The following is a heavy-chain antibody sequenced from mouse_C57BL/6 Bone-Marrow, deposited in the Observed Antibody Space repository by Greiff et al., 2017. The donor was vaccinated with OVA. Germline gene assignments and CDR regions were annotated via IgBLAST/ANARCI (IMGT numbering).Heavy chain of an antibody. Sequence: VQLVESGGGLVKPGGSLKLSCAASGFTFSNYAMSWVRQTPEKRLEWVATISDGGSYTYYPDNVKGRFTISRDNAKNNLYLQMSHLKSEDTAMYYCAGYANSYAMDYWGQGTSVTVSS. D-gene: IGHD2-1*01. V-gene: IGHV5-4*01. CDR3: AGYANSYAMDY. CDR1: GFTFSNYA. CDR2: ISDGGSYT. J-gene: IGHJ4*01.